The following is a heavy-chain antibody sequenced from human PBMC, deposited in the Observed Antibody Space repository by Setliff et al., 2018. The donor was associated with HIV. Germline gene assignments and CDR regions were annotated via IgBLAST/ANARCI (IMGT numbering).Heavy chain of an antibody. V-gene: IGHV4-4*07. Sequence: SETLSLTCSVSGGSISNFYWSWIRQPPGKGLEWVGHIYSTGDTNYNPSLKSLVTLSADTSKNQLSLSLTSVTAADTAVYYCARVRLTMIMMVDYFDQWGQGTLVTVSS. D-gene: IGHD3-22*01. CDR2: IYSTGDT. J-gene: IGHJ4*02. CDR1: GGSISNFY. CDR3: ARVRLTMIMMVDYFDQ.